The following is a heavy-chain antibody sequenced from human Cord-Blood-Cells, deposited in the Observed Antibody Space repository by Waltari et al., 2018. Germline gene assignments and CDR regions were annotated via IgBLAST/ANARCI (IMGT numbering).Heavy chain of an antibody. V-gene: IGHV1-2*02. D-gene: IGHD1-26*01. J-gene: IGHJ3*02. CDR1: GYTFTGYY. CDR2: SNQNSGVT. CDR3: ARGVVGATWGAFDI. Sequence: QVQLVQSGAEVKKPGASVKVSCKASGYTFTGYYMHWVRQAPGQGLEWMGWSNQNSGVTNYAQKFQGRVTMTRDTSSSTAYMELSRLRSDDTAVYYCARGVVGATWGAFDIGGQGTMVIVSS.